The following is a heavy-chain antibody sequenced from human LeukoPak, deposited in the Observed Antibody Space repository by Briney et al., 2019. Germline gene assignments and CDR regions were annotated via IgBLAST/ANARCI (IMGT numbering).Heavy chain of an antibody. CDR3: ARLWYSSGWYVGYFDY. CDR2: IYTGDSDT. V-gene: IGHV5-51*01. Sequence: GESLKISRKGSGYSFTRYWIGRVRQMPGKSLGWMGIIYTGDSDTRYSPSFQGQVTISADKSISTAYLQWSSLKASDTAMYYCARLWYSSGWYVGYFDYWGQGTLVTVSS. J-gene: IGHJ4*02. D-gene: IGHD6-19*01. CDR1: GYSFTRYW.